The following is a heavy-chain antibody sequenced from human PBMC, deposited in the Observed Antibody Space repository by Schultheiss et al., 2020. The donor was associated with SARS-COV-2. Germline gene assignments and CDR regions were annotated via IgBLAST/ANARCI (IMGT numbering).Heavy chain of an antibody. Sequence: GGSLRLSCAASGFTFSSYAMHWVRQAPGKGLEWVSVIYSGGSTYYADSVKGRFTISRDNSKNTLYLQMNSLRAEDTAVYYCARGPRIDYGGNSEFDYWGQGTLVTVSS. J-gene: IGHJ4*02. CDR2: IYSGGST. D-gene: IGHD4-23*01. CDR3: ARGPRIDYGGNSEFDY. V-gene: IGHV3-NL1*01. CDR1: GFTFSSYA.